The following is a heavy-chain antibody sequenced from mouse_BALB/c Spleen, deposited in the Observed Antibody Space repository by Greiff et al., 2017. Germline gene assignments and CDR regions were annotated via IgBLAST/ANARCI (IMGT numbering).Heavy chain of an antibody. CDR3: ARGSYYKGYFDY. Sequence: DVMLVESGGGLVKPGGSLKLSCAASGFTFSSYAMSWVRQTPEKRLEWVASISSGGSTYYPDSVKGRFTISRDNARNILYLQMSSLRSEDTAMYYCARGSYYKGYFDYWGQGTTLTVSS. D-gene: IGHD2-12*01. CDR2: ISSGGST. CDR1: GFTFSSYA. V-gene: IGHV5-6-5*01. J-gene: IGHJ2*01.